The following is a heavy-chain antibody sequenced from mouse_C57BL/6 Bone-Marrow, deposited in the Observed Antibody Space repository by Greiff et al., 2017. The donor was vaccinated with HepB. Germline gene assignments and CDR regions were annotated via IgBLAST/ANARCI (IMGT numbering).Heavy chain of an antibody. J-gene: IGHJ4*01. CDR1: GFTFSDYG. Sequence: EVKLVESGGGLVKPGGSLILSCAASGFTFSDYGMHWVRQAPEKGLEWVAYISSGSSTIYYADTVKGRFTISRDNAKNTLFLQMTSLRSEDTAMYYCARTITTYYYAMDYWGQGTSVTVSS. CDR2: ISSGSSTI. V-gene: IGHV5-17*01. D-gene: IGHD2-4*01. CDR3: ARTITTYYYAMDY.